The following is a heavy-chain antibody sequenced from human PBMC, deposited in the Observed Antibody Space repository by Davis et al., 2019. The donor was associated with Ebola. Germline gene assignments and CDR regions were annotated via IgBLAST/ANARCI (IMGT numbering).Heavy chain of an antibody. J-gene: IGHJ4*02. CDR1: GFTFSSYG. CDR2: ISYDGSNK. V-gene: IGHV3-30*18. D-gene: IGHD3-10*01. CDR3: VKATLWFGELGSYYFDY. Sequence: GGSLRLSCAASGFTFSSYGMHWVRQAPGKGLEWVAVISYDGSNKYYADSVKGRFTISRDNSKNTLYLQMSSLRAEDTAVYYCVKATLWFGELGSYYFDYWGQGTLVTVSS.